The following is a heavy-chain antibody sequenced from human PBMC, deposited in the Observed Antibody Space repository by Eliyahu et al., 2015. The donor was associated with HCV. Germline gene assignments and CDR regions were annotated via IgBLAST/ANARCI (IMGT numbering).Heavy chain of an antibody. D-gene: IGHD3-22*01. CDR2: ISSSSSYI. J-gene: IGHJ3*02. Sequence: EVQLVESGGGLVKPGGSLRLSCAASGFTFSSYSMNWVRQAPGKGLEWVSSISSSSSYIYYADSVKGRFTISRDNAKNSLYLQMNSLRAEDTAVYYCARSRSTYYYDSSGSDAFDIWGQGTMVTVSS. CDR1: GFTFSSYS. V-gene: IGHV3-21*01. CDR3: ARSRSTYYYDSSGSDAFDI.